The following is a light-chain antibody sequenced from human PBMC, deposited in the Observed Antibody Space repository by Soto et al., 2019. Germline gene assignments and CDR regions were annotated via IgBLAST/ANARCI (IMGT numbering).Light chain of an antibody. V-gene: IGKV2-30*01. CDR2: KVS. CDR1: RSLIYTYRDTY. J-gene: IGKJ2*01. Sequence: DVVMTQSPLSLPVTLGQPASISCRASRSLIYTYRDTYWNWFHQRPGPSPRRLFAKVSNRDSGVPDRFSGSGSGTDFTLKISRVAAEDVGLYYCMQGTHWPYTFGQGTKLEIK. CDR3: MQGTHWPYT.